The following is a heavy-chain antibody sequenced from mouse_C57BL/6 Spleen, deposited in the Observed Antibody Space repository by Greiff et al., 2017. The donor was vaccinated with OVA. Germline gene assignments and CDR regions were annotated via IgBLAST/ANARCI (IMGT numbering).Heavy chain of an antibody. CDR1: GYTFTDYE. CDR2: IDPETGGT. D-gene: IGHD4-1*01. Sequence: VQLQQSGAELVRPGASVTLSCKASGYTFTDYEMHWVKQTPVHGLEWIGAIDPETGGTAYNQKFKGKAILTADKSSSTAYMELRSLTSEDSAVYYCTRELGCFDYWGQGTTLTVSS. CDR3: TRELGCFDY. V-gene: IGHV1-15*01. J-gene: IGHJ2*01.